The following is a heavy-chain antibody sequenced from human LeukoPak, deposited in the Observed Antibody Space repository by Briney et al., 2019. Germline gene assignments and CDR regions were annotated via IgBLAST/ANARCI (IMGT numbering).Heavy chain of an antibody. CDR2: IRYDGSNK. CDR3: AKEGTWGPYYYYGMDV. J-gene: IGHJ6*02. V-gene: IGHV3-30*02. CDR1: GFTFSSYG. Sequence: GGSLRLSCAASGFTFSSYGMHWVRQAPGKGLEWVAFIRYDGSNKYYADSVKGRFTISRDNSKNTLYLQMNSLRAEDTAVYYCAKEGTWGPYYYYGMDVWGQGTTATVSS. D-gene: IGHD7-27*01.